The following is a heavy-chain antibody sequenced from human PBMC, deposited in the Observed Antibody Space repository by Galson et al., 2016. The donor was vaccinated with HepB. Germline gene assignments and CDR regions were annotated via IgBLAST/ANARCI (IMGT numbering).Heavy chain of an antibody. D-gene: IGHD2-8*02. CDR3: ASRPGGASGNHLDY. V-gene: IGHV4-59*12. CDR2: ISYDGRT. CDR1: GGSISSSF. Sequence: ETLSLTCTVSGGSISSSFWTWIRQPPGKPLEWIGYISYDGRTNYNPSLNSRVTISADTSNNQFSLRLTSMTAADTAVYYCASRPGGASGNHLDYWGQGTLVTVSS. J-gene: IGHJ4*02.